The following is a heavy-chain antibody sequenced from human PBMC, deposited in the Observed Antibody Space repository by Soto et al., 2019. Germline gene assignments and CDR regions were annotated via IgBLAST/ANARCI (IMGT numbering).Heavy chain of an antibody. D-gene: IGHD1-26*01. Sequence: QVQLVQSGAEVKKPGASVKVSCKASGYTFSNYGITWVRQAPGQGLEWIGWNSAYNGNVNYVQKFQGRLTMTTDTSTSTAYMELRSLRSDDTAVYYCARDALSYSGSYYSGHWGQGTLGTVSS. CDR1: GYTFSNYG. V-gene: IGHV1-18*01. CDR2: NSAYNGNV. J-gene: IGHJ4*02. CDR3: ARDALSYSGSYYSGH.